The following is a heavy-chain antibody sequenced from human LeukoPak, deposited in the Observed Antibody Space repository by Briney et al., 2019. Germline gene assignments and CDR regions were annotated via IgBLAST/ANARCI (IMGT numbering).Heavy chain of an antibody. Sequence: GGSLRLSCAASGFTFSSYEMNWVRQAPGKGLEWVSYISSSGSTIYYADSVKGRFTISRDNAKNSLYLQMNSLRAEDTAVHYCARGGYGDYVRVDYWGQGTLVTVSS. CDR2: ISSSGSTI. CDR1: GFTFSSYE. CDR3: ARGGYGDYVRVDY. J-gene: IGHJ4*02. D-gene: IGHD4-17*01. V-gene: IGHV3-48*03.